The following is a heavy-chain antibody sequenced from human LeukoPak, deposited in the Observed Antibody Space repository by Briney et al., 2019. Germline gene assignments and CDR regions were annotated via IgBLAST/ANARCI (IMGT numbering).Heavy chain of an antibody. CDR1: GYTFTSYG. CDR2: ISAYNGNT. V-gene: IGHV1-18*01. CDR3: ARNLDGYSSGWEGYYFDY. J-gene: IGHJ4*02. D-gene: IGHD6-19*01. Sequence: GASVKVSCKASGYTFTSYGISWVRQAPGQGLEWMGWISAYNGNTNYAQKVQGRVTMTTDTSTSTAYMERRSLRSDDTAVYYCARNLDGYSSGWEGYYFDYWGQGTLVTVSS.